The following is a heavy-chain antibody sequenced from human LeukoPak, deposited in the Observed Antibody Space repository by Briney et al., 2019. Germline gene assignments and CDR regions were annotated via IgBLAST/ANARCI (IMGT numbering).Heavy chain of an antibody. CDR1: GFTFSSYA. CDR3: ARALGNAFDI. D-gene: IGHD7-27*01. Sequence: GGSLRLSCAASGFTFSSYAMSWVRQAPGKGLEWVSAISGSGGSTYYADSVKGRFTISRDNAKNTLYLQMNSLGAEDTALYYCARALGNAFDIWGQGTMVTVSS. J-gene: IGHJ3*02. CDR2: ISGSGGST. V-gene: IGHV3-23*01.